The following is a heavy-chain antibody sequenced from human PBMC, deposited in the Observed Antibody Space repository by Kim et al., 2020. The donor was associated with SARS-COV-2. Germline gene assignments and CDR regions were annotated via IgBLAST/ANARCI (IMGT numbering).Heavy chain of an antibody. J-gene: IGHJ6*02. Sequence: SETLSLTCIVSGGSISSSSYYWGWIRQPPGKGLEWIGIFFYSGSTYYNPSLKSRVTISVDTSKNQFSLKLSSVTAADTAVYYCATDSSSPSTYSHYYGMDVWGQGTTVTVSS. CDR3: ATDSSSPSTYSHYYGMDV. D-gene: IGHD6-13*01. V-gene: IGHV4-39*01. CDR1: GGSISSSSYY. CDR2: FFYSGST.